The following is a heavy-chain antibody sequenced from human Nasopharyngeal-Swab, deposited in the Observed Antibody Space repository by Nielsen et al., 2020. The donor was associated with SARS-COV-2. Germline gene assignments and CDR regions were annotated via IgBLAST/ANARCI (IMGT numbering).Heavy chain of an antibody. CDR3: ARDGVSRGFDY. J-gene: IGHJ4*02. CDR2: VNPVFRTP. V-gene: IGHV1-69*13. CDR1: GGSFSNYA. Sequence: SVKVSCKASGGSFSNYAISWLRQAPGQGLEWVGGVNPVFRTPNYAQKFQGRISLTADDPTSTAYLELSSLTSEDTAVYYCARDGVSRGFDYWGQGTLVTVSS. D-gene: IGHD2-2*01.